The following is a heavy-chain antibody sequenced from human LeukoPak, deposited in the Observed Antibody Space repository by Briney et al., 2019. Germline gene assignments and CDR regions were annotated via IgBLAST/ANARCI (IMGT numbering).Heavy chain of an antibody. D-gene: IGHD4/OR15-4a*01. CDR3: ARDRDYGSANFEC. Sequence: ARSLSLSCAASGFTFSSFGMHWVRQAPGKGLEWVAVIWYDGGHKYYADSVKGRFSISRDNSKNTLYLQMNSLRAEDTAVYYCARDRDYGSANFECWEQGRLVSVSS. CDR2: IWYDGGHK. J-gene: IGHJ4*01. V-gene: IGHV3-33*01. CDR1: GFTFSSFG.